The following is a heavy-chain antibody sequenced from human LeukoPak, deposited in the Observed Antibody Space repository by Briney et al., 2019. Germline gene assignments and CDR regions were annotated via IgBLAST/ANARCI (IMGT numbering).Heavy chain of an antibody. CDR1: GGSVSDYY. V-gene: IGHV4-59*02. D-gene: IGHD5-18*01. Sequence: SETLSLTCTISGGSVSDYYWSWIRQSPGKGLEWIGYIYYSGSTNYNPSLKSRVTISVDTSKNQFSLRLRSVTAADTAVYYCARDEGYNYGYWYFDLWGRGTLVTVSS. CDR3: ARDEGYNYGYWYFDL. CDR2: IYYSGST. J-gene: IGHJ2*01.